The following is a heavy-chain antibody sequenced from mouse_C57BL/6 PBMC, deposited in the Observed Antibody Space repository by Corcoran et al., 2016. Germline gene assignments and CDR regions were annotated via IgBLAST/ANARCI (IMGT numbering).Heavy chain of an antibody. V-gene: IGHV1-55*01. J-gene: IGHJ2*01. D-gene: IGHD2-4*01. CDR2: IYPGSGST. CDR1: GYTFTSYW. Sequence: QVQLQQPGAELVKPGASVKMSCKASGYTFTSYWITWVKQRPGQGLEWLGDIYPGSGSTNYNEKFTSKATLTVDTSSSTAYRQLSSLTAEDSAVYYCARDDYDLYYFDYWSQGTTLTVAS. CDR3: ARDDYDLYYFDY.